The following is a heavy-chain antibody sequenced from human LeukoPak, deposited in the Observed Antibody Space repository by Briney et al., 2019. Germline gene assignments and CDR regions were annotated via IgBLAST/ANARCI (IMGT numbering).Heavy chain of an antibody. CDR2: MNPNSGNT. V-gene: IGHV1-8*02. CDR3: ARDRIAAAGFDAFDI. CDR1: GYTFTSYD. Sequence: ASVKVSCKASGYTFTSYDINWVRQATGQGLEWMGWMNPNSGNTGYAQKFQGRVTMTRDMSTSTVYMELSSLRSEDTAVYYCARDRIAAAGFDAFDIWGQGTMVTVSS. J-gene: IGHJ3*02. D-gene: IGHD6-13*01.